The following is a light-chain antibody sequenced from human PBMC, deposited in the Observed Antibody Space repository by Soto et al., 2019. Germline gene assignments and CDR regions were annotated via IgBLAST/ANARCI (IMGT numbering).Light chain of an antibody. Sequence: SLSLVALSLSQGERATLCFRASQIISSYSAWYQQKPGQAPRLLIYDASNRATGIPARFSGSGSGTDFTLTISILEPEGLPVYYAEQYFISDTFSQ. V-gene: IGKV3-11*01. CDR1: QIISSY. CDR3: EQYFISDT. CDR2: DAS. J-gene: IGKJ5*01.